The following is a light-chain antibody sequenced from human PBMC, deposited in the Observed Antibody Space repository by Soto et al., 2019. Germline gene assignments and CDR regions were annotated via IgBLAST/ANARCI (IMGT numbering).Light chain of an antibody. CDR2: AAS. CDR1: QGISNY. Sequence: DIQMTQSPSSLSASVRDRVTITCRASQGISNYLAWYQQKPGKVPKLLIYAASTLQSGVPSRFSGSGSGTDFTFTISSLEPEDVATYYCQKYDSAPWTFGQGTKVEIK. CDR3: QKYDSAPWT. J-gene: IGKJ1*01. V-gene: IGKV1-27*01.